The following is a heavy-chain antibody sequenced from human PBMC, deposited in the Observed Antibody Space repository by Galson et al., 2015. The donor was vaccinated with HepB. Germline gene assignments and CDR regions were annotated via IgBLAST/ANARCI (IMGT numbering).Heavy chain of an antibody. CDR3: AKVSCGGDCYSNFDY. CDR1: GFTFSSYA. J-gene: IGHJ4*02. V-gene: IGHV3-23*01. CDR2: ISGSGGST. D-gene: IGHD2-21*01. Sequence: SLRLSCAASGFTFSSYAMSWVRQAPGKGLEWVSAISGSGGSTCYADSVKGRFTISRDNSKNTLYLQMNSLRAEDTAVYYCAKVSCGGDCYSNFDYGGQGTLVTVSS.